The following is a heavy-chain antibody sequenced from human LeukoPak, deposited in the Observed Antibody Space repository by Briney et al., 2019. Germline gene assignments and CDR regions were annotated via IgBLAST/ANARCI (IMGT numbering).Heavy chain of an antibody. J-gene: IGHJ6*03. CDR1: GFTFSLYW. CDR2: IKQDGSEK. Sequence: GGSLRLSCAASGFTFSLYWMNWVRQAPGKGLEWVASIKQDGSEKYYVDSVKGRFTISRDNAKNSLYLQMNSLRAEDTAVYYCARDSNYYYYYMDVWGKGTTVTVSS. V-gene: IGHV3-7*01. CDR3: ARDSNYYYYYMDV.